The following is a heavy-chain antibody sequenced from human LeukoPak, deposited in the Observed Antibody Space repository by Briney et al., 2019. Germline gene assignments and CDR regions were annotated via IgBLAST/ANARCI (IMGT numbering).Heavy chain of an antibody. Sequence: GGALRLSCAASGFSFSTYEMNWVRQAPGKGVEWVSFISSSGSSIHYADSVKGRFTISRDNAKNSLYLQMNSLRAEDTAVYYCARTLTFDYWGQGTLVTVSS. CDR3: ARTLTFDY. V-gene: IGHV3-48*03. D-gene: IGHD3-9*01. J-gene: IGHJ4*02. CDR2: ISSSGSSI. CDR1: GFSFSTYE.